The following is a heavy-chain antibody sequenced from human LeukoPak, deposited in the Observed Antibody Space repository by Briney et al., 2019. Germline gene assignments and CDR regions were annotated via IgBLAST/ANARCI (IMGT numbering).Heavy chain of an antibody. CDR2: IYYSGSS. Sequence: KSSETLSLTCTVSGGSISSYYWSWIRQPPGKGLEWIGYIYYSGSSNYNPSLKSRVTISVDTSKNQFSLKLSSVTAADTAVYYCAGGPPYYYDSSGYPLDIWGQGTMVTVSS. V-gene: IGHV4-59*01. D-gene: IGHD3-22*01. J-gene: IGHJ3*02. CDR3: AGGPPYYYDSSGYPLDI. CDR1: GGSISSYY.